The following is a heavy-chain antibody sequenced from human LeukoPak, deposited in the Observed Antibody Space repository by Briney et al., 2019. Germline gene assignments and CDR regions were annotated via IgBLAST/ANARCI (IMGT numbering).Heavy chain of an antibody. CDR1: GGTFNIYA. Sequence: SVKVSCKASGGTFNIYAISWVRQAPGQGLEWMGRIIPIFGTANYTRKFRGRVTLTADKSTRTAYMELSSLRSEDTAVYYCARDQDYGGNSGCDYWGQGTLVTVSS. CDR3: ARDQDYGGNSGCDY. J-gene: IGHJ4*02. CDR2: IIPIFGTA. D-gene: IGHD4-23*01. V-gene: IGHV1-69*06.